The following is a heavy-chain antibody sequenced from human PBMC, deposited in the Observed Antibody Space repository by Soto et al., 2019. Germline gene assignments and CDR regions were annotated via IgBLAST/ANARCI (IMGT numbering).Heavy chain of an antibody. V-gene: IGHV1-69*01. CDR1: GDMFRNSA. D-gene: IGHD3-10*01. CDR2: IIPLFRKT. J-gene: IGHJ6*02. CDR3: ARARLSNGDPNIYFFYGLDV. Sequence: QVQLVQSGAEVKRPGSSVEVSCKASGDMFRNSAFTWVRQAPGQGLAWMGVIIPLFRKTDVAQKFQGRVNLTADESTSSLYMEVSRLTSEDTAVYYCARARLSNGDPNIYFFYGLDVWGQGTTITVSS.